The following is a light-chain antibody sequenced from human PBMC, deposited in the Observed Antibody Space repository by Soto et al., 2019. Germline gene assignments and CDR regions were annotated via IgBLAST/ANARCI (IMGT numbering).Light chain of an antibody. CDR3: QQYGDSPAT. Sequence: DIVMTPSPATLSVSPGERATLSCRASQSVSSSYLAWYQQKPGQAPRLLIYGAFNRATGIPDRFSGSGSGTDFTLTFSRLEPEDLAVYYCQQYGDSPATFGPGTKVDIK. CDR2: GAF. V-gene: IGKV3-20*01. J-gene: IGKJ3*01. CDR1: QSVSSSY.